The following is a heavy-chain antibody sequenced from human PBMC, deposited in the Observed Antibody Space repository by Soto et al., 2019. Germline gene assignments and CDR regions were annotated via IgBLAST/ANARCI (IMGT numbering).Heavy chain of an antibody. D-gene: IGHD1-1*01. CDR1: GYTFTSYD. V-gene: IGHV1-8*01. CDR2: MNASSGNT. Sequence: ASVKVSCKASGYTFTSYDINWVRQATGQRLEWMGWMNASSGNTNYAQKFQGRVTITRDTSASTAYMELNSLRAEDTALYYCAKDRPRRTSGYFFDYWGQGTPVTVSS. J-gene: IGHJ4*02. CDR3: AKDRPRRTSGYFFDY.